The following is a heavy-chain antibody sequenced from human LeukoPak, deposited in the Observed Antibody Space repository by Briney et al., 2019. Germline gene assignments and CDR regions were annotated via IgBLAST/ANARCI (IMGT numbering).Heavy chain of an antibody. CDR1: GYTFTGYY. Sequence: GASVKVSCKASGYTFTGYYMHWVRQAPGQGLEWMGWINPNSGGTNYAQKFQSRVTMTRDTSISTAYMELSRLRSDDTAVYYCARVRLWFGETPYFDYWGQGTLVTVSS. D-gene: IGHD3-10*01. V-gene: IGHV1-2*02. J-gene: IGHJ4*02. CDR2: INPNSGGT. CDR3: ARVRLWFGETPYFDY.